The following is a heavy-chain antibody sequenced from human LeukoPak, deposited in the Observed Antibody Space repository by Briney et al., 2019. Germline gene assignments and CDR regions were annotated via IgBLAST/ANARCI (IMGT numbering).Heavy chain of an antibody. CDR2: IGTAGDT. J-gene: IGHJ6*02. CDR1: GFTFSSYD. V-gene: IGHV3-13*01. CDR3: ARSPSADYYYGMDV. Sequence: GGSLRLSCAASGFTFSSYDMHWVRQATGKGLEWVSAIGTAGDTYYPGSVKGRFTISRENAKNSSYLQMNSLRAGDTAVYYCARSPSADYYYGMDVWGQGTTVTVSS.